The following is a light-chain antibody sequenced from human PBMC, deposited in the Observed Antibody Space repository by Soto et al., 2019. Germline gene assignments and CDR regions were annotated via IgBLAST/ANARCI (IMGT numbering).Light chain of an antibody. Sequence: QSALTQPASVSGSLRQSITISCTGTNSDLGSYDLVSWYQKHPGKPPKVILYEASKRPSGVSNRFSGSKSGTSASLAITGLQAEDEADYYCQSYDSSLSDVVFGGGTKLTVL. J-gene: IGLJ2*01. CDR1: NSDLGSYDL. CDR2: EAS. CDR3: QSYDSSLSDVV. V-gene: IGLV2-14*02.